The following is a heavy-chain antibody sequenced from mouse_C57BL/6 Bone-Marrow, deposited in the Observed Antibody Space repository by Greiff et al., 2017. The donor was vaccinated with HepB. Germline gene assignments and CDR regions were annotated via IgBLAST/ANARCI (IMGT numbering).Heavy chain of an antibody. J-gene: IGHJ3*01. CDR3: ARSRGFAY. CDR2: INPSSGYT. V-gene: IGHV1-7*01. Sequence: QVQLKQSGAELVRPGASVKLSCTASGFNIKDYYMHWVKQRPGQGLEWIGYINPSSGYTKYNQKFKDKATLTADKSSSTAYMQLSSLTYEDSAVYYCARSRGFAYWGQGTLVTVSA. CDR1: GFNIKDYY.